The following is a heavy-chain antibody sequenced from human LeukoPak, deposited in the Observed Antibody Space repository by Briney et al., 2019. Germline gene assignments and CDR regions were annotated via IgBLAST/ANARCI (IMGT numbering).Heavy chain of an antibody. CDR3: TRDHYFKIDY. Sequence: PGGSLRLSCTTSGFIFSNFVMHWVRQAPGKGLVWVSRIPTDDNPTNYADSVAGRFTISRDNAKNTLYLQMNYLRAEDTAVYYCTRDHYFKIDYWGQGTLVTVSS. J-gene: IGHJ4*02. D-gene: IGHD3-10*01. CDR1: GFIFSNFV. CDR2: IPTDDNPT. V-gene: IGHV3-74*01.